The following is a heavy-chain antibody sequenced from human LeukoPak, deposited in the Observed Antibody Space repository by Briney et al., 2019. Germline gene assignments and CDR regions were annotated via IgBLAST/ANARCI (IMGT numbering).Heavy chain of an antibody. CDR3: ARGPRAAADDY. V-gene: IGHV1-3*01. D-gene: IGHD6-13*01. J-gene: IGHJ4*02. Sequence: GASVTVSCTASGYTFINYAINWGRQAPGQRLEWVGWINAVNGNTKYSPKFQGRVSITRDTSASTAYMELSSLTSEDTAVYYCARGPRAAADDYWGQGTLVTVSS. CDR2: INAVNGNT. CDR1: GYTFINYA.